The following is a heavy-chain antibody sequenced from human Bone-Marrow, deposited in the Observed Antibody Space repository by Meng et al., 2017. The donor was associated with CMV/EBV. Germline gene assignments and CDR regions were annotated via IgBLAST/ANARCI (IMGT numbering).Heavy chain of an antibody. CDR3: AGDIVVVPAAAGAFDI. CDR1: GGSISSSSYY. CDR2: IYYSGST. J-gene: IGHJ3*02. Sequence: SETLSLTCTVSGGSISSSSYYWGWIRQPPGKGLEWIGSIYYSGSTYYHPSLKSRVTISVDTSKNQLSLKLSSVTAADTAVYYCAGDIVVVPAAAGAFDIWGQGTMVTVSS. V-gene: IGHV4-39*01. D-gene: IGHD2-2*01.